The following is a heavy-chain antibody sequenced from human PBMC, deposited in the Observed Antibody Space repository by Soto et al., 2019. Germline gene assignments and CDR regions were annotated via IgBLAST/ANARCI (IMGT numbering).Heavy chain of an antibody. D-gene: IGHD2-2*02. J-gene: IGHJ6*02. CDR3: ARLGDCSSTSCYISGYYYYGMDV. CDR1: GYSFTRYW. CDR2: IDPRDSYT. Sequence: GESLTISCRSSGYSFTRYWISWVRQMPGKGLEWMGRIDPRDSYTNYSPSFQGHVTISADKSISTAYLQWSSLKASDTAMYYWARLGDCSSTSCYISGYYYYGMDVWGQGTTVTVSS. V-gene: IGHV5-10-1*01.